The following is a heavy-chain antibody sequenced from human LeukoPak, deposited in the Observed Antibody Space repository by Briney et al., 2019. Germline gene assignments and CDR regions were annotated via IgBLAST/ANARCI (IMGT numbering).Heavy chain of an antibody. J-gene: IGHJ4*02. Sequence: GGSLRLSCATSGFAFDDHTMHWVRQLPGKGLEWVSLISWEGSTTYYADSVKDRFTISRDTNKNSLFLQMNSLRPEDSALYYCAKARSSSWSYLESWGLGTLVTVSS. CDR1: GFAFDDHT. CDR3: AKARSSSWSYLES. V-gene: IGHV3-43*01. D-gene: IGHD6-13*01. CDR2: ISWEGSTT.